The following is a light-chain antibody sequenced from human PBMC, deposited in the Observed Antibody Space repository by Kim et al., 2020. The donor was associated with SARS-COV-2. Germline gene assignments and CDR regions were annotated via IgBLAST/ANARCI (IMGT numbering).Light chain of an antibody. V-gene: IGKV3D-15*01. CDR2: GAS. CDR1: QSVSSN. J-gene: IGKJ4*01. Sequence: VSPGERATRSGSATQSVSSNLAWYQQKPGQAPRLLIYGASTSATGIPARFSGSGSGTAFTLTISSLQSEDFAVYYCQQYNNWPLTFGGGTKVDIK. CDR3: QQYNNWPLT.